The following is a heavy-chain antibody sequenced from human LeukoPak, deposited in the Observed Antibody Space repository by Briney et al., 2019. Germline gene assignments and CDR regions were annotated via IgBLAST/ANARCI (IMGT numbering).Heavy chain of an antibody. J-gene: IGHJ4*02. D-gene: IGHD6-13*01. V-gene: IGHV3-33*01. CDR2: IWYDGSNK. CDR3: ARGDAAAGLDY. CDR1: GFTFSNYG. Sequence: TGGSLRLSCAASGFTFSNYGMHWVRQAPGKGLEWVAVIWYDGSNKYYADSVKGRFTISRDNAKNSLYLQMNSLRAEDTAVYYCARGDAAAGLDYWGQGTLVTVSS.